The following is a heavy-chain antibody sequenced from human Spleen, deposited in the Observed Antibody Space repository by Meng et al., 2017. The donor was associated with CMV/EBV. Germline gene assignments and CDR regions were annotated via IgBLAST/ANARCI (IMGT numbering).Heavy chain of an antibody. CDR3: ARGPSYSGSYSYD. J-gene: IGHJ4*02. CDR1: GFTFSSCS. CDR2: ISASGTDI. D-gene: IGHD1-26*01. V-gene: IGHV3-21*01. Sequence: AASGFTFSSCSMNWVRQAPGKGLEWVSSISASGTDIYYADSVKGRFTISRDNAKKSLFLQMNSLRGEDTAVYYCARGPSYSGSYSYDWGQGTLVTVSS.